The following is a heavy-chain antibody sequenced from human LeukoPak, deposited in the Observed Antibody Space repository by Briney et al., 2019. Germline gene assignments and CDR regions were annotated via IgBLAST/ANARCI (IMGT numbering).Heavy chain of an antibody. Sequence: SETLSLTCTVSGGSISSYYWSWFRQPAGKGLEWIGRIYTSGSTNYNPSLKSRVTISVDTSKNQFSLKLSSVTAADTAVYYCARHLAYYDILTGYPAFDYWGQGTLVTVSS. J-gene: IGHJ4*02. D-gene: IGHD3-9*01. CDR1: GGSISSYY. CDR3: ARHLAYYDILTGYPAFDY. CDR2: IYTSGST. V-gene: IGHV4-4*07.